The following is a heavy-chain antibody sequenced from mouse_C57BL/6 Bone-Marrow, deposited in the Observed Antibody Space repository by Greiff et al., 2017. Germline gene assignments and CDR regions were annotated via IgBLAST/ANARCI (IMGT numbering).Heavy chain of an antibody. V-gene: IGHV1-62-2*01. CDR3: ARQRIDDYDAGYAMDY. D-gene: IGHD2-4*01. CDR1: GYTFTEYT. Sequence: QVQLQQSGAELVKPGASVKLSCKASGYTFTEYTIHWVKQRSGQGLEWIGWFYPGRGSIKYNEKFKDKATLTADKSSSTVYMELSRLTSADSAVYFCARQRIDDYDAGYAMDYWGQGTSVTVSS. CDR2: FYPGRGSI. J-gene: IGHJ4*01.